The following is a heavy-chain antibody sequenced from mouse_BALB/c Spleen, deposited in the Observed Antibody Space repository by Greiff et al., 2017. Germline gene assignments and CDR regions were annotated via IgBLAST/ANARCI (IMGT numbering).Heavy chain of an antibody. CDR3: ARGGWAFDY. D-gene: IGHD3-3*01. CDR1: GFTFSSFG. Sequence: EVKLEESGGGLVQPGGSRKLSCAASGFTFSSFGMNWVRQAPEKGLEWVAYISSGSSTIYYADTVKGRFTISRYNPKNTLFLQMTSLRSEDTAMYYCARGGWAFDYWGQGTTLTVSS. V-gene: IGHV5-17*02. CDR2: ISSGSSTI. J-gene: IGHJ2*01.